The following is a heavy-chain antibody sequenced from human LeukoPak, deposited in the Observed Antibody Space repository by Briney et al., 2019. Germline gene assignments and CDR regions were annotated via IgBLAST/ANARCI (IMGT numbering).Heavy chain of an antibody. V-gene: IGHV4-31*03. CDR1: GGSISSGGYY. J-gene: IGHJ6*02. Sequence: SQTLSLTCTVSGGSISSGGYYRSWIRQHPGKGLEWIGYIYYSGSTYYNPSLKSRVTISVDTSKNQFSLKLSSVTAADTAVYYCARDSVGRFGVVDYYYYGMDVWGQGTTVTVSS. CDR2: IYYSGST. CDR3: ARDSVGRFGVVDYYYYGMDV. D-gene: IGHD3-3*01.